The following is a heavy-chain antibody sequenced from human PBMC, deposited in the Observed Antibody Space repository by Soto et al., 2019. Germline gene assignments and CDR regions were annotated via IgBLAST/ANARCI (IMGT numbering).Heavy chain of an antibody. J-gene: IGHJ6*02. CDR3: AREDSTRTDDNYYYYGMDV. CDR2: LSSDGSDT. Sequence: QSGGSLRLSCAASGFPFRIFPMHWVRQAPGKGLEWVVVLSSDGSDTNYADSAKGRFTVSRDNSKNTLYLQMNSLRIEDTAVYYCAREDSTRTDDNYYYYGMDVWGQGTTVTVSS. D-gene: IGHD2-2*01. CDR1: GFPFRIFP. V-gene: IGHV3-30-3*01.